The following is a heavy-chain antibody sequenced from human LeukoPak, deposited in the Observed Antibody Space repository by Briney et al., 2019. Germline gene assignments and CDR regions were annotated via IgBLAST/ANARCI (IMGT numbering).Heavy chain of an antibody. CDR3: AKDRMATITGFDY. CDR1: GFSFSSYG. V-gene: IGHV3-33*06. CDR2: IWYDGSNK. J-gene: IGHJ4*02. Sequence: GGSLRLSCAASGFSFSSYGMHWVRQAPGKGLEWVAVIWYDGSNKYYADSVKGRFTISRDNSKNTLYLQMNSLRAEDTAVYYCAKDRMATITGFDYWGQGTLVTVSS. D-gene: IGHD5-24*01.